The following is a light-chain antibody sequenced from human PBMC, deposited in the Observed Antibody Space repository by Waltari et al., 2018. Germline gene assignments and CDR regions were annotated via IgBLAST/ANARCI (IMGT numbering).Light chain of an antibody. V-gene: IGKV3-15*01. CDR3: QQYNNWSLT. CDR1: QSVSSN. CDR2: GAS. J-gene: IGKJ4*01. Sequence: GRGSQSVSSNLAWYQQKPGQAPRLLIYGASTRATGIPARFSGSGSGTEFTLTISSLQSEDFAVYYCQQYNNWSLTFGGGTKVEIK.